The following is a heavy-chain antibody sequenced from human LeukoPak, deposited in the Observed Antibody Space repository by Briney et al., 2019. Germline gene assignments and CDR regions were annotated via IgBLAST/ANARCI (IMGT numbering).Heavy chain of an antibody. D-gene: IGHD5-24*01. CDR2: IYYDGSP. CDR3: ARQVLEMTAMYAFDI. CDR1: GGSIRSSSYY. J-gene: IGHJ3*02. V-gene: IGHV4-39*01. Sequence: SETLSLTCTASGGSIRSSSYYWGWLRQPPGKGLEWIGSIYYDGSPYYNPSLKSRVTIPVDTSKNQFSLKVRSVTAADTAVYYCARQVLEMTAMYAFDIWGQGTIVSVSS.